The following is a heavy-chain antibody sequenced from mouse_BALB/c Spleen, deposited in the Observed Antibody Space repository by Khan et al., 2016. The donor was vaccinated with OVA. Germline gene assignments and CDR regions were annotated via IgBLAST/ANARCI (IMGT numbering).Heavy chain of an antibody. V-gene: IGHV9-3-1*01. Sequence: QIQLVQSGPELKKPGETVKISCKASGYTFTNYGMNWVKQSPGKALKWMGWINTNTGEPTYADDFKGRFAFSLDTSASSAYLQINNLKNEDTATYFCARPPYYSYTLDYWGQGTSVTVSS. D-gene: IGHD2-10*01. CDR2: INTNTGEP. CDR1: GYTFTNYG. CDR3: ARPPYYSYTLDY. J-gene: IGHJ4*01.